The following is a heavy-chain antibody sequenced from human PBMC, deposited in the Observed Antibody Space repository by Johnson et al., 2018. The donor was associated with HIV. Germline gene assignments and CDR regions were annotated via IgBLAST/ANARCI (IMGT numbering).Heavy chain of an antibody. Sequence: QVQLVESGGGLVKPGGSLRLSCAASGFTFSNAWMSWVRQAPGKGLEWVAAISYGGSNKYYADSVKGRFTISRDNSKNTLYRQMNSLRAEDTAVYYRAKAEGATSAFDIWGQGTMVTVSS. D-gene: IGHD1-26*01. CDR2: ISYGGSNK. J-gene: IGHJ3*02. CDR1: GFTFSNAW. CDR3: AKAEGATSAFDI. V-gene: IGHV3-30*18.